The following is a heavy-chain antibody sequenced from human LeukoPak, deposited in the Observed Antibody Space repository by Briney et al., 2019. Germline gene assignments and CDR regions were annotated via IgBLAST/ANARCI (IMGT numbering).Heavy chain of an antibody. Sequence: GGSLRLSCAASAFTFSSYSMNWVRQAPGKGLEWVSYISSSSLIYYADSVKGRFTISRDNAKNSLYLQMNSLRAEDTAVYYCARDLSAQNSYYYYYMDVWGKGTTVTVSS. CDR1: AFTFSSYS. CDR2: ISSSSLI. V-gene: IGHV3-48*04. CDR3: ARDLSAQNSYYYYYMDV. D-gene: IGHD2/OR15-2a*01. J-gene: IGHJ6*03.